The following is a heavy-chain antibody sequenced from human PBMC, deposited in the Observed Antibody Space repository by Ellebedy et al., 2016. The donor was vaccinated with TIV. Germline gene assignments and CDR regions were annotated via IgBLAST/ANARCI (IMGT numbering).Heavy chain of an antibody. J-gene: IGHJ4*02. CDR3: ATDEIGDRDSDY. D-gene: IGHD3-16*01. CDR2: IPTDDSRR. CDR1: GFTFSSSE. Sequence: PGGSLRLSCVASGFTFSSSEMNWVRQAPGQGLEWLAFIPTDDSRRGYADSVKGRFTISRDNAKNSLYLQMNSLSVEDTAVYYCATDEIGDRDSDYWGQGTLVTVSS. V-gene: IGHV3-48*03.